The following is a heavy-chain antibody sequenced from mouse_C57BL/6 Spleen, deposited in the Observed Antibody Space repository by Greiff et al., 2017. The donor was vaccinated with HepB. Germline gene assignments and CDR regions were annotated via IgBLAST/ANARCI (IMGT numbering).Heavy chain of an antibody. Sequence: VQLQQPGAELVRPGTSVKLSCKASGYTFTSYWMHWVKQRPGQGLEWIGVIDPSDSYTNYNQKFKGKATLTVDTSSSTAYMQLSSLTSEDSAVYYCAHYYDYAFAYWGQGTLVTVSA. V-gene: IGHV1-59*01. CDR3: AHYYDYAFAY. D-gene: IGHD2-4*01. CDR2: IDPSDSYT. CDR1: GYTFTSYW. J-gene: IGHJ3*01.